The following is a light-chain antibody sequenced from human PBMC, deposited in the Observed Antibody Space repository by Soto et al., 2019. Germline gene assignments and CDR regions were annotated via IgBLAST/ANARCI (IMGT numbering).Light chain of an antibody. J-gene: IGKJ3*01. CDR3: QKYSSVPV. CDR2: AAS. V-gene: IGKV1-27*01. CDR1: HGIRNY. Sequence: DIQMTQSPTSLSASVGDRVTITCRASHGIRNYVAWYQQIPGKAPKLLIYAASTLQSGVPSRFSGSGSGTDFTLTINGLQSEDVATYSCQKYSSVPVFGPGTKVEIK.